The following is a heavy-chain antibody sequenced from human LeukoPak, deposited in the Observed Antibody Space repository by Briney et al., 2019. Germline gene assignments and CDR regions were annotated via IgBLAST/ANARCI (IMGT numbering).Heavy chain of an antibody. J-gene: IGHJ4*02. CDR3: ARAHCSTTSCHFDS. D-gene: IGHD2-2*01. CDR1: GFTFSSYA. V-gene: IGHV3-30-3*01. Sequence: GGSLRLSCAASGFTFSSYAMHWVRQAPGKGLEWVAVISYDGSNKYYADSVKGRFTISRDNSKNTLYLQMNNLRAEDTAVYSCARAHCSTTSCHFDSWGQGTLVTVSS. CDR2: ISYDGSNK.